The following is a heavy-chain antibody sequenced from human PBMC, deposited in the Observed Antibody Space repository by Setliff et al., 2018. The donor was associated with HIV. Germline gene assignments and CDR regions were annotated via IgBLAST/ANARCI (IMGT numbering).Heavy chain of an antibody. Sequence: GGSLRLSCAASGFTFNNNGMSWVRQAPGKGLEWVANIKQDGSEKYYVDSVKGRFTISRDNGKNSLYLQMNSLRAEDTAVYYCASSGYNYGGYYMDVWGKGTTVTVSS. V-gene: IGHV3-7*03. D-gene: IGHD5-18*01. CDR3: ASSGYNYGGYYMDV. J-gene: IGHJ6*03. CDR1: GFTFNNNG. CDR2: IKQDGSEK.